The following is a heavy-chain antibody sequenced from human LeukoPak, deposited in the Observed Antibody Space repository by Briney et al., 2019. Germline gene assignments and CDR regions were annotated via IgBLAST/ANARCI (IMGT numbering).Heavy chain of an antibody. CDR1: GFTVSDYY. Sequence: GGSLTLSCAASGFTVSDYYMSWLRQAPGGGLEWGSYIRSSGSTIYYADSVKGRFTISSDNAKNSLYLQMTRLTAEDTAVYYCARGYWGGDCYSSFDYWGQGTLVTVSS. J-gene: IGHJ4*02. CDR2: IRSSGSTI. V-gene: IGHV3-11*01. D-gene: IGHD2-21*02. CDR3: ARGYWGGDCYSSFDY.